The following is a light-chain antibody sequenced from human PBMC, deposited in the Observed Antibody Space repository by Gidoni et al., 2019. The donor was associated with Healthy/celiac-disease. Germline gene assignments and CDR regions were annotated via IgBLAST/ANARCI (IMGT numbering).Light chain of an antibody. CDR2: DAS. V-gene: IGKV3-11*01. CDR3: QQRSNWPRT. Sequence: EMVLTQSPATLSLSPGERANLSCRASQSVSSYLAWYQQKPGQAPRLLIYDASNRATGIPARFSGSGSGTDFTLTISSLEPEDFAVYYCQQRSNWPRTFGQGTKVEIK. J-gene: IGKJ1*01. CDR1: QSVSSY.